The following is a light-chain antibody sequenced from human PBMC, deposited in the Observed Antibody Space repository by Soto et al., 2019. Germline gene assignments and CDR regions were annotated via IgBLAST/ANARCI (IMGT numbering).Light chain of an antibody. Sequence: DIQMTQSPSSLSASVGDRVTITCQASQDISNYLNWYQQKQGKAPKLLIYDASNLETVVPSRFSGSGSGTDFTFTISSLQTEDIATYYCQQYDNLPLTFGGGTKVEIK. V-gene: IGKV1-33*01. J-gene: IGKJ4*02. CDR1: QDISNY. CDR2: DAS. CDR3: QQYDNLPLT.